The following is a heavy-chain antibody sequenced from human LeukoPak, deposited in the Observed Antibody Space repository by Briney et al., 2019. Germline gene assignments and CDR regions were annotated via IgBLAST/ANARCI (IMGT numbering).Heavy chain of an antibody. CDR2: IIPIFGTA. CDR1: GGTFSSYA. Sequence: SVKVSCKASGGTFSSYAISWVRQAPGQGLEWMGGIIPIFGTANYAQKFQGRVTITADESTSTAYMELSSLRSVDTAEYYCAGGYDSSVYSPAFDPWGQGPLVTVSS. CDR3: AGGYDSSVYSPAFDP. V-gene: IGHV1-69*13. D-gene: IGHD3-22*01. J-gene: IGHJ5*02.